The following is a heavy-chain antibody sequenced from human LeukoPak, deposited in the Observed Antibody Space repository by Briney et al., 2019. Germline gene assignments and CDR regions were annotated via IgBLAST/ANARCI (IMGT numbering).Heavy chain of an antibody. V-gene: IGHV4-59*01. J-gene: IGHJ5*02. CDR1: GGSISSFY. D-gene: IGHD1-1*01. CDR2: IYYTGNT. CDR3: ARDRLQLQS. Sequence: SETLSLTCTVSGGSISSFYWNWIRQPPGKGLEWIGYIYYTGNTNYNPSLKSRVTISVDTSKNQFSLKLSSVTAADTAVYYCARDRLQLQSWGQGTLVTVSS.